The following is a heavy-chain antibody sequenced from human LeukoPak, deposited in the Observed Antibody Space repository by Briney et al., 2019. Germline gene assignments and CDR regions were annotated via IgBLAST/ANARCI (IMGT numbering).Heavy chain of an antibody. CDR1: GGSISSSNW. V-gene: IGHV4-4*02. Sequence: PSETLSLTCAVSGGSISSSNWWSGVRQPPGKGREGIGEIYHSGSTNYNPSLKSRATISVDKSKNQFSLKLSSVTAADTAVYYCASGYSSGWYDYWGQGTLVTVSS. D-gene: IGHD6-19*01. CDR2: IYHSGST. J-gene: IGHJ4*02. CDR3: ASGYSSGWYDY.